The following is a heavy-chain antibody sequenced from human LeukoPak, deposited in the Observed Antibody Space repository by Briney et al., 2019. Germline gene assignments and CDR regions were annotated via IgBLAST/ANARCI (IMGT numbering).Heavy chain of an antibody. CDR3: ARLEKVDFMTYHYFPF. Sequence: SETLSLTCTVSGVSITSDYWSWNRQPPGKGLEFLAYISYTETTNYNPSLKSRATISIDTSKNQFSLILNSVTAADTAIYYCARLEKVDFMTYHYFPFWGRGTLVTVSS. J-gene: IGHJ2*01. V-gene: IGHV4-59*01. CDR2: ISYTETT. CDR1: GVSITSDY. D-gene: IGHD3/OR15-3a*01.